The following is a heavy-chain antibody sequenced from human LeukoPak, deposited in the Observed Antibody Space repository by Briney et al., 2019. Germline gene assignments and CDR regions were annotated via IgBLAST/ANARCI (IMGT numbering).Heavy chain of an antibody. CDR2: TAYDGAEK. V-gene: IGHV3-30*01. J-gene: IGHJ4*02. D-gene: IGHD2/OR15-2a*01. CDR3: AREGDRHFTFDY. CDR1: GSTFSGHL. Sequence: GGSLRLSCAASGSTFSGHLLHWVRQAPGKGLEWVGGTAYDGAEKYYADSVRGRFAISRDNSESTVYLEINSLRPEDAAVYYCAREGDRHFTFDYWGRGTLVTVSS.